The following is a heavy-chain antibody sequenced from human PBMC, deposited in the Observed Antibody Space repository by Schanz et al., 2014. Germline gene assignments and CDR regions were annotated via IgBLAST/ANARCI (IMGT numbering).Heavy chain of an antibody. V-gene: IGHV3-21*01. D-gene: IGHD2-15*01. CDR2: ISSSGSYI. CDR1: GFTFSSYS. J-gene: IGHJ4*02. CDR3: ARDRGYCSGGSCLTFDY. Sequence: VQLVESGGGLVKPGGSLRLSCAASGFTFSSYSMNWVRQAPGKGLEWVSSISSSGSYIHYADSVKGRFTISRDNAKNTLYLQMNSLRAEDTAVYYCARDRGYCSGGSCLTFDYWGQGTLVTVSS.